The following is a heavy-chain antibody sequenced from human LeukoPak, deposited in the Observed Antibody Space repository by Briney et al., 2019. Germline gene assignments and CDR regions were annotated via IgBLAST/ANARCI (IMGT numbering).Heavy chain of an antibody. CDR3: ARERQNYDFWSGPDFDY. CDR1: GGSISSYY. J-gene: IGHJ4*02. CDR2: IYYSGST. D-gene: IGHD3-3*01. Sequence: PSETLSLTCTVSGGSISSYYWSWIRQPPGKGLEWIGYIYYSGSTNYNPSLKSRVTISVDTSKNQFSLKLSSVTAADTAVYYCARERQNYDFWSGPDFDYWGQGTLVTVSS. V-gene: IGHV4-59*12.